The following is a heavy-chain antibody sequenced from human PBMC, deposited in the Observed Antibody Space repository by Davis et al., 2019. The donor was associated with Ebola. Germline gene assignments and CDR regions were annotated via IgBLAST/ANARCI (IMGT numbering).Heavy chain of an antibody. V-gene: IGHV4-59*01. J-gene: IGHJ4*02. CDR3: ARDYLGSLDF. CDR1: GGSISDSQ. Sequence: PSETLSLTCSVSGGSISDSQWAWVRQPPGKGLEYMGHAFNSGTVVYNSALKSRVTISLDRSNNQFSLKLRSVTTADTAVYFCARDYLGSLDFWGQGTLATVSS. D-gene: IGHD3-10*01. CDR2: AFNSGTV.